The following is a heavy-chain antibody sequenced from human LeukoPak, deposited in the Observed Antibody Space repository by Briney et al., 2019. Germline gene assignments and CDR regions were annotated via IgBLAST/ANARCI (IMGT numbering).Heavy chain of an antibody. V-gene: IGHV5-51*01. J-gene: IGHJ4*02. Sequence: GEALEISFKGSGYSFTSYWIGWGRPMPGKGLEGRGIIYPGDSDTRYSPSFQGQVTISADKSISTAYLQWSSLKASDTAMYYCARNYDSSGYYWVYWGQGTLVTVSS. D-gene: IGHD3-22*01. CDR2: IYPGDSDT. CDR3: ARNYDSSGYYWVY. CDR1: GYSFTSYW.